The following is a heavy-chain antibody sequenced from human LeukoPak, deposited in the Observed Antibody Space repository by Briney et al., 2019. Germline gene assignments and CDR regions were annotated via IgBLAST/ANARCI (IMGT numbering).Heavy chain of an antibody. CDR3: AKDPWYYYDSSGYYRDYYYGMDV. CDR1: GFTFSSYA. CDR2: ISGSGGST. Sequence: GSLRLSCAASGFTFSSYAMSWVRQAPGKGLEWVSAISGSGGSTYYADSVKGRFTISRDNSKNTLYLQMNSLRAEDTAVYYCAKDPWYYYDSSGYYRDYYYGMDVWGQGTTVTVSS. J-gene: IGHJ6*02. V-gene: IGHV3-23*01. D-gene: IGHD3-22*01.